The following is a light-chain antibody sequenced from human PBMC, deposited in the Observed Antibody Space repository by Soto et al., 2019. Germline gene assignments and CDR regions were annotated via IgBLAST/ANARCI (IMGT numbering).Light chain of an antibody. J-gene: IGLJ1*01. Sequence: QSVLTQPPSVSGAPGQRVTISCTGTSSNIGAAYDVHWYQHLPGTAPKLLIYVNSNRPSGVPDRFSGSKSGTSASLAITGLQAEDEADYYCQSYDSSLSGYVFGTGTKLTVL. CDR2: VNS. CDR3: QSYDSSLSGYV. V-gene: IGLV1-40*01. CDR1: SSNIGAAYD.